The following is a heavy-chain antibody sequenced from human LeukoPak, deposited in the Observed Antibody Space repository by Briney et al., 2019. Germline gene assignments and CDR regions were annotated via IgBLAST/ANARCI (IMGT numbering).Heavy chain of an antibody. V-gene: IGHV1-18*01. CDR1: GYTFTSYG. Sequence: ASVKVSCKASGYTFTSYGIIWVRQAPGQGLEWMGWISAYNGNTNYAQKLQGRVTMTTDTSTSTAYMELRSLRSDDTAVYYCARNAYVWGSYRYSFDPWGQGTLVTVSS. D-gene: IGHD3-16*02. CDR3: ARNAYVWGSYRYSFDP. CDR2: ISAYNGNT. J-gene: IGHJ5*02.